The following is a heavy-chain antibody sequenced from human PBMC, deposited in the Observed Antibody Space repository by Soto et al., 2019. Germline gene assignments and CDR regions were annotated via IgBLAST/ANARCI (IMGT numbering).Heavy chain of an antibody. J-gene: IGHJ4*02. CDR2: IDPSDSYT. CDR1: GYSFTSYW. D-gene: IGHD3-9*01. V-gene: IGHV5-10-1*01. CDR3: ARLVSDILTGYYVDY. Sequence: GESLKISCKVSGYSFTSYWISWVRQMPGKGLEWMGRIDPSDSYTNYSPSFQGHVTISADKSISTAYLQWSSLKASDTAMYYCARLVSDILTGYYVDYWGQGTLVTVSS.